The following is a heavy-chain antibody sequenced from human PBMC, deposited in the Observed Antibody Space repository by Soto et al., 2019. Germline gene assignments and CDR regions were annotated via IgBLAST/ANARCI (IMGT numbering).Heavy chain of an antibody. Sequence: SETLSLTCAVSGGSISSGGYSWSWIRQPPGKGLEWIGYIYHSGSTYYNPSLKSRVTISVDRSKNQFSLKLSSVTAADTAVYYCARVGLGRSYYYDSSGYDDAFDIWGQGTMVT. J-gene: IGHJ3*02. V-gene: IGHV4-30-2*01. D-gene: IGHD3-22*01. CDR1: GGSISSGGYS. CDR3: ARVGLGRSYYYDSSGYDDAFDI. CDR2: IYHSGST.